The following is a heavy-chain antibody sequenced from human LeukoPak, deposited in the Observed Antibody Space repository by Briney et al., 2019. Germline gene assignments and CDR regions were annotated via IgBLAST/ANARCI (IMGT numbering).Heavy chain of an antibody. CDR1: GYTFTSYY. V-gene: IGHV1-46*01. CDR2: INPSGGST. D-gene: IGHD2-2*02. J-gene: IGHJ4*02. CDR3: AREMIGYTVPHPNFDY. Sequence: ASVKVSCKASGYTFTSYYMHWVRQAPGQGLEWMGIINPSGGSTTYAQKFQGRVTMTRDTSTSTVYMDLSSLRSEDTAVYFCAREMIGYTVPHPNFDYWGQGTLVTVSS.